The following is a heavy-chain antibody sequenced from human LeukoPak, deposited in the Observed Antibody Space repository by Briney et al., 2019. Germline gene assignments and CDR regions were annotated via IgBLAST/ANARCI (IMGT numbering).Heavy chain of an antibody. D-gene: IGHD3-22*01. Sequence: GGSLRLSCAASGFTFSSYSMNWVRQAPGKGLEWVSSISSSSSYIYYADSVKGRFTISRDNAKNSLYLQMNSLRAEDTAVYYCARELVVVGNDAFDIWGQGTMVTVSS. V-gene: IGHV3-21*01. CDR3: ARELVVVGNDAFDI. CDR2: ISSSSSYI. CDR1: GFTFSSYS. J-gene: IGHJ3*02.